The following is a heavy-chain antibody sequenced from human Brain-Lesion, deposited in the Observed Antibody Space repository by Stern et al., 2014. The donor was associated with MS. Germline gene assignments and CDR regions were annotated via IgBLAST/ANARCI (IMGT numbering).Heavy chain of an antibody. CDR2: IYYSGNT. V-gene: IGHV4-39*01. D-gene: IGHD2-15*01. Sequence: MQLVESGPGLVKPSETLSLTCTVAGGSVSSTSYAWAWIRQPPGKGLEWIGTIYYSGNTYYSPSLKSRLTISHDTSKNKFSLQLSSVTAADTAVYYCAGEEDIRYCSGGSCTGNWFDPWGQGTLVTVSS. CDR1: GGSVSSTSYA. J-gene: IGHJ5*02. CDR3: AGEEDIRYCSGGSCTGNWFDP.